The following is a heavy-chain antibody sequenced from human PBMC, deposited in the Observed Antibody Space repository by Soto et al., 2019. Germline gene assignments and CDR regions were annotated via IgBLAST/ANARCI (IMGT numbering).Heavy chain of an antibody. CDR3: ARGGPAAGSRGAFDY. CDR1: GGFVSSGSYY. D-gene: IGHD6-13*01. J-gene: IGHJ4*02. CDR2: MNHSGST. V-gene: IGHV4-61*01. Sequence: PSETLSLTCAVYGGFVSSGSYYLSWIRPPPGKGLEWIGEMNHSGSTHYNPSLKSRVTISVDKSKNQFSLKLSSVTAADTAVYYCARGGPAAGSRGAFDYWGQGTLVTVSS.